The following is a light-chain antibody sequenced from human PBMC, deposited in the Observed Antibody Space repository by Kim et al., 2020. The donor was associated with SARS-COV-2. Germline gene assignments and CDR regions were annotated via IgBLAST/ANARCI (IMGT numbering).Light chain of an antibody. J-gene: IGLJ1*01. Sequence: SYELTQPPSVSVSPGQTASITCSGHKLGDKYACWYQQKPGQSPVLVIYHDTKRPSGIPERFSGSNSGNTATLIISGTQAMDEADYYCQAWDTSTAYVFGT. CDR3: QAWDTSTAYV. V-gene: IGLV3-1*01. CDR2: HDT. CDR1: KLGDKY.